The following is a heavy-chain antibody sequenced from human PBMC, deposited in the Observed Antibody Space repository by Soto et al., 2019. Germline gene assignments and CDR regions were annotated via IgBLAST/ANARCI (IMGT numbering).Heavy chain of an antibody. Sequence: QLQLQESGPGLVKPSETLSLTCTVSGGSISSSSYYWGWIRQPPGKGLEWIGSIYYSGSTYYNPTLKSGVTLSVDTSKNQYSLTLSAETAADTAVYYGARLGGSGYSYGSLDYWGQGTLVTVSS. CDR3: ARLGGSGYSYGSLDY. CDR2: IYYSGST. V-gene: IGHV4-39*01. CDR1: GGSISSSSYY. J-gene: IGHJ4*02. D-gene: IGHD5-18*01.